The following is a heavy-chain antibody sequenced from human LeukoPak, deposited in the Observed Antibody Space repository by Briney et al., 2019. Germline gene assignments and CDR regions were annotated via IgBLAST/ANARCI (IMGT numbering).Heavy chain of an antibody. Sequence: PGGSLRLSCAASGFTFSSYAMHWVRQAPGKGLEWVAVISYDGRNKYYADSVKGRFTISRDNSKNTLYLQMNSLRAEDTAVYYCASESAQGCSSTSCYFAYWAREPWSPSPQ. D-gene: IGHD2-2*01. CDR2: ISYDGRNK. CDR1: GFTFSSYA. J-gene: IGHJ4*02. V-gene: IGHV3-30*04. CDR3: ASESAQGCSSTSCYFAY.